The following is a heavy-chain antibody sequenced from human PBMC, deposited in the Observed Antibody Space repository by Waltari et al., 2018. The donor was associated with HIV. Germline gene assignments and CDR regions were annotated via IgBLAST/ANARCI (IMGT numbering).Heavy chain of an antibody. D-gene: IGHD4-17*01. CDR3: ASGDPPLGFDY. V-gene: IGHV3-30*03. Sequence: QVQLVESGGGVVQPGRSLRLSCAASGFTFSSYGMPWVRQAPGKGLEWVAVISYDGSNKYYADSVKGRFTISRDNSKNTLYLQMNSLRAEDTAVYYCASGDPPLGFDYWGQGTLVTVSS. CDR1: GFTFSSYG. J-gene: IGHJ4*02. CDR2: ISYDGSNK.